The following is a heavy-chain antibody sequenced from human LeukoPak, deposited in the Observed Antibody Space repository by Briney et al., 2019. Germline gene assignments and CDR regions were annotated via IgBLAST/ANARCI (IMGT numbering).Heavy chain of an antibody. Sequence: GRSLRLSCAAFGFTFSIYALHWVRQAPGKGLDWVAVISYDGSNKFYADSVKGRFTISRDNSKNTQYLQMNSLRTEDTAVYYCARDIYSYGYGDDYAMDVWGQGTTVTVSS. CDR3: ARDIYSYGYGDDYAMDV. V-gene: IGHV3-30-3*01. D-gene: IGHD5-18*01. CDR2: ISYDGSNK. CDR1: GFTFSIYA. J-gene: IGHJ6*02.